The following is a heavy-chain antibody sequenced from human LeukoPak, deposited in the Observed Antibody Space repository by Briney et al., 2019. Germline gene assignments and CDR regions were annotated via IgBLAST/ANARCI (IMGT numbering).Heavy chain of an antibody. D-gene: IGHD3-10*01. CDR1: GYTFISHA. Sequence: ASVKVSCKASGYTFISHAIHWVRQAPGQRLEWMGWINAGNGNTKYSQKFQGRVTFTRDTSASTAYMELSSLRSEDTALYHCARGPGRYDYWGQGTLVTVSS. CDR3: ARGPGRYDY. CDR2: INAGNGNT. J-gene: IGHJ4*02. V-gene: IGHV1-3*01.